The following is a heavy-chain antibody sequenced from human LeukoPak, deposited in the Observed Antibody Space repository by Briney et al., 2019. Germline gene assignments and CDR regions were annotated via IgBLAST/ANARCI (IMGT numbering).Heavy chain of an antibody. D-gene: IGHD1-26*01. CDR2: ISSSSSTI. J-gene: IGHJ6*02. CDR3: ARDTFTSEGADSYYYYGMDV. Sequence: GGSLRLSCAASGFTFSSYSMNWVRQAPGKGLEWVSYISSSSSTIYYADSVKGRFTISRDNAKNSLYLQMNSLRAEDTAVYYCARDTFTSEGADSYYYYGMDVWGQGTTVTVSS. CDR1: GFTFSSYS. V-gene: IGHV3-48*01.